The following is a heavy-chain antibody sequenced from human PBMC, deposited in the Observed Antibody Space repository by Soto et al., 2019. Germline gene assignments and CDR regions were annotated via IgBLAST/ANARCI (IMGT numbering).Heavy chain of an antibody. CDR1: GLTFISYS. J-gene: IGHJ4*02. V-gene: IGHV3-48*01. Sequence: VQLVESGGGVVQPGGSLRLSCAASGLTFISYSLNWVRQAPGKGLEGVSYISSSTNTIYYADSVKGRFTISRDNANNSLYLQMNYLRAEDTAVYYCARDNYGDYLLGYWGQGTLVTVSS. D-gene: IGHD4-17*01. CDR2: ISSSTNTI. CDR3: ARDNYGDYLLGY.